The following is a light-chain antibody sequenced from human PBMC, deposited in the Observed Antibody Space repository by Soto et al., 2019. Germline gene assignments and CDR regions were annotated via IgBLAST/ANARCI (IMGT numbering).Light chain of an antibody. CDR3: QQYINGYT. CDR2: SAS. V-gene: IGKV3-15*01. CDR1: QSVSSS. J-gene: IGKJ2*01. Sequence: EVVMTQSPATLSLFPGERVTLSCRASQSVSSSLAWYQQKPGQAPRLLIYSASTRATGIPARFSGSGSGTEFTLTISSLESEDFAVYYCQQYINGYTFGQGTKLETK.